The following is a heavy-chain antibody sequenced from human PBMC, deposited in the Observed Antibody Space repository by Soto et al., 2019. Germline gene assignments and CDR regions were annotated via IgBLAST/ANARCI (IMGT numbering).Heavy chain of an antibody. V-gene: IGHV4-39*07. CDR1: GGSISSSSYY. D-gene: IGHD5-18*01. CDR3: ARGHRAMEYYYYYGMDV. CDR2: IYYSGST. Sequence: SETLSLTCTVSGGSISSSSYYWGWIRQPPGKGLEWIGSIYYSGSTYYNPSLKSRVTLSVDTSKNQFSLRVASVTAADTAVYYCARGHRAMEYYYYYGMDVWGQGTTVTVSS. J-gene: IGHJ6*02.